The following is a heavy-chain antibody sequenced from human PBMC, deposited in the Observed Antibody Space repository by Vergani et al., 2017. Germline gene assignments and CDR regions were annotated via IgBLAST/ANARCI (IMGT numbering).Heavy chain of an antibody. J-gene: IGHJ2*01. CDR2: IYNSGNG. Sequence: QLQFQESGPGLVKASETLSLTCTVSGDSIISRSYYWGWIRQPPGKGLEGSGSIYNSGNGDSSSSLKSRVTISADTSKNHFSLRLTSVTAADTAVYYCASGKYYSDSTSHFRGRYFDVWGRGTLVTVPS. CDR1: GDSIISRSYY. V-gene: IGHV4-39*02. CDR3: ASGKYYSDSTSHFRGRYFDV. D-gene: IGHD3-16*01.